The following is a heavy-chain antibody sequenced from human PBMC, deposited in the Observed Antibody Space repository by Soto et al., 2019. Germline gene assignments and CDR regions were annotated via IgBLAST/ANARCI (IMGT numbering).Heavy chain of an antibody. D-gene: IGHD2-21*02. CDR2: IYSGGST. CDR3: ARRAPGGDRGLDP. Sequence: EVQLVETGGGLIQPGGSLRLSCAASGFTVSSNYMSWVRQAPGKGLEWVSVIYSGGSTYYADSVKGRFTISRDNSKNTLYLQMNSLRAEDTAVYYCARRAPGGDRGLDPWGQGTLVTVSS. J-gene: IGHJ5*02. V-gene: IGHV3-53*02. CDR1: GFTVSSNY.